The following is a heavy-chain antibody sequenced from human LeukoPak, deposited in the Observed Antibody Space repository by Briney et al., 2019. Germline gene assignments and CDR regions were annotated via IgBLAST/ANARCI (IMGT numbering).Heavy chain of an antibody. V-gene: IGHV4-4*07. CDR2: IYTSGST. CDR1: GGSISSYY. D-gene: IGHD2-2*02. J-gene: IGHJ5*02. Sequence: SETLSLTCTVSGGSISSYYWSWIRQPAGKGLEWIGRIYTSGSTNYNPSLKSRVTMSVDTSKNQFSLKLSSVTAADTAVYYCARGPPYCSSTSCYKDNWFDPWGQGTLVTVSS. CDR3: ARGPPYCSSTSCYKDNWFDP.